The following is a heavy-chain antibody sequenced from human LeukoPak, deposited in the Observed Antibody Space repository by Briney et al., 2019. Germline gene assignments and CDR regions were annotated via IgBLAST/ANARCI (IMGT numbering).Heavy chain of an antibody. V-gene: IGHV1-24*01. CDR2: FDPEGGET. D-gene: IGHD2-15*01. CDR1: GYTLTELS. CDR3: ATGRDSYCSGGSCYDY. Sequence: ASVKVSRKVSGYTLTELSMHWVRQAPGKGLEWMGGFDPEGGETIYAQKFQGRVTMTGDTSTDTAYMELSSLRSEDTAVYYCATGRDSYCSGGSCYDYWGQGTLVTVSS. J-gene: IGHJ4*02.